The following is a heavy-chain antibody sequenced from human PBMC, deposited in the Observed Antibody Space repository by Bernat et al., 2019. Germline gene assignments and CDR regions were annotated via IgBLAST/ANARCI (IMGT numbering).Heavy chain of an antibody. Sequence: QVQLQESGPGLVKPSETLSLTCTVSGGSISSYYWSWIRQPPGKGLEWIGYIYYSGSTNYNPSLKSRVTISVDTSKNQFSLKLSSVTAADTAVYYCARQKYSSSWSDAFDIWGQGTMVTVSS. CDR3: ARQKYSSSWSDAFDI. V-gene: IGHV4-59*08. D-gene: IGHD6-13*01. CDR2: IYYSGST. J-gene: IGHJ3*02. CDR1: GGSISSYY.